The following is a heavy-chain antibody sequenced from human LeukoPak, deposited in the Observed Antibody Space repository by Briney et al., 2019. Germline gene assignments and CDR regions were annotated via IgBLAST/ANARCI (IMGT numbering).Heavy chain of an antibody. V-gene: IGHV1-69*06. D-gene: IGHD2-15*01. J-gene: IGHJ5*02. CDR2: IIPIFGTA. CDR1: GGTFSSYA. CDR3: ARDAVVAATARWFDP. Sequence: SVKVSCKASGGTFSSYAISWVRQAPGQGLEWMGGIIPIFGTANYAQKFQGRVTITADKSTSTAYMELSSLRSEDTAVYYCARDAVVAATARWFDPWGQGTLVAVSS.